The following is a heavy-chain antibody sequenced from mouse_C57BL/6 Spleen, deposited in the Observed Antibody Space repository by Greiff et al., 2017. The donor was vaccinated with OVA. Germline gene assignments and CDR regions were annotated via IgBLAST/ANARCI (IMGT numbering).Heavy chain of an antibody. V-gene: IGHV1-55*01. CDR1: GYTFTSYW. Sequence: VKLQESGAELVKPGASVKMSCKASGYTFTSYWITWVKQRPGQGLEWIGDIYPGSGSTNYNEKFKSKATLTVDTSSSTAYMQLSSLTSEDSAVYYCARVGHYYAMDYWGQGTSVSVSS. J-gene: IGHJ4*01. CDR3: ARVGHYYAMDY. CDR2: IYPGSGST.